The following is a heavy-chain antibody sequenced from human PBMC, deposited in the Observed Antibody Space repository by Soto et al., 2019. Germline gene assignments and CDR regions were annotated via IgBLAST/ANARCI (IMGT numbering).Heavy chain of an antibody. V-gene: IGHV1-8*01. J-gene: IGHJ4*02. CDR1: GYTFTSYD. CDR2: MNPNSGNT. D-gene: IGHD4-17*01. CDR3: ARGPPNDYGDYERHSN. Sequence: GASVKVSCKASGYTFTSYDINWVRRATGQGLEWMGWMNPNSGNTGYAQKFQGRVTMTRNTSISTAYMELSSRRSEDTAVYYCARGPPNDYGDYERHSNWGQGTLVTVSS.